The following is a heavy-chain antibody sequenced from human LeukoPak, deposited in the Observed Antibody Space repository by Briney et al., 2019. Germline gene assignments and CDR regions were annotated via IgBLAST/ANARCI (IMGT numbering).Heavy chain of an antibody. J-gene: IGHJ4*02. D-gene: IGHD5-18*01. V-gene: IGHV4-59*08. CDR2: IYYSGST. CDR1: GGSISSYY. CDR3: ARLVDTAMVLYYFDY. Sequence: SETLSLTCTVSGGSISSYYWSWIRQPPGKGLEWIGYIYYSGSTNYNPSLKSRVTISVDTSKNQISLKLSSVTAADTAVYYCARLVDTAMVLYYFDYWGQGTLVTVSS.